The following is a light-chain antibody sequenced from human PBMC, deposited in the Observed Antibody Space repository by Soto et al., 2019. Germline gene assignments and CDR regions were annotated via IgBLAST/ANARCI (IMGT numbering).Light chain of an antibody. CDR2: GAS. CDR3: QQYNNWRRT. Sequence: EIVMTQSPATLSVSPGERATLSCRASQSVSSNFAWYQQKPGQAPRLLIYGASTRATGIPARFSGSGSGTEVTLTISSLQSEDFAVYYCQQYNNWRRTFGQGTKVEIK. CDR1: QSVSSN. J-gene: IGKJ1*01. V-gene: IGKV3-15*01.